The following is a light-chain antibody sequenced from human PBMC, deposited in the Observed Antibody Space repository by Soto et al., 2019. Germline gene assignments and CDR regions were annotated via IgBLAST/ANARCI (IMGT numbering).Light chain of an antibody. V-gene: IGKV3D-20*02. Sequence: IVLTQSPGTLSLSPGVRATLSCRTSQSVSTSKLAWYQQRPGQAPRLLMYDASRRATGIPDRFSGSGSGTDFTLTISSLEPEDFAVYYCQQRSNWPPITFGQGTRLEI. J-gene: IGKJ5*01. CDR3: QQRSNWPPIT. CDR2: DAS. CDR1: QSVSTSK.